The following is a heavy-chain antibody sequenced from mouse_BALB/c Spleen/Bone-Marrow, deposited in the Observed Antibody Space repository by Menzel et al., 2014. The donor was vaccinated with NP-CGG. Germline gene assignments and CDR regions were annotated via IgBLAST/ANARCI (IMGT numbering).Heavy chain of an antibody. J-gene: IGHJ3*01. V-gene: IGHV14-3*02. CDR1: GFNIKDTY. D-gene: IGHD1-1*01. Sequence: VQLQQSGAELVKPGASVKLSCTASGFNIKDTYMHWVKQRPEQGLEWIGRIDPANGNTNYDPKFQGTAPITADTSSNTAYLQLSSLTTEDTDVYYCASYYYGSRRFAYWGQGTLVTVSA. CDR3: ASYYYGSRRFAY. CDR2: IDPANGNT.